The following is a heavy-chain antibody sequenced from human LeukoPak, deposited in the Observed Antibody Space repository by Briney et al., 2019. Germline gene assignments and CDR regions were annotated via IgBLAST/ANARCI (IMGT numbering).Heavy chain of an antibody. V-gene: IGHV1-69*13. CDR3: AREEGSGGSGISNYYYYMDV. D-gene: IGHD3-10*01. Sequence: SVKVSCKASGGTFSSYAISWVRQAPGQGLEWMGGTIPIFGTANYAQKFQGRVTITADESTSTAYMELSSLRSEDTAVYYCAREEGSGGSGISNYYYYMDVWGKGTTVTVSS. J-gene: IGHJ6*03. CDR1: GGTFSSYA. CDR2: TIPIFGTA.